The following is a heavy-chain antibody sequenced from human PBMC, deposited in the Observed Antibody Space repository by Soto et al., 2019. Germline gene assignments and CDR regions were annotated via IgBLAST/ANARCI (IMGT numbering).Heavy chain of an antibody. CDR3: GRDRGEVAGTRYYYGMDV. J-gene: IGHJ6*04. V-gene: IGHV3-33*01. CDR2: IWYDGTNK. CDR1: GFTFSSYG. Sequence: QVQLVESGGGVVQPGRSLRLSCAASGFTFSSYGMHWVRQAPGKGLEWVAVIWYDGTNKYYADSVKGRFTISRDNSKNTLYLQMNSRRAEDTAVYYCGRDRGEVAGTRYYYGMDVWGNGNTVTVSS. D-gene: IGHD6-19*01.